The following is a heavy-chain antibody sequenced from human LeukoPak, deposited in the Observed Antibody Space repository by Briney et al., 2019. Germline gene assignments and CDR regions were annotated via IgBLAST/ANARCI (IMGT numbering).Heavy chain of an antibody. J-gene: IGHJ3*02. CDR1: GGSISSYY. CDR3: ASLPPTPVFNRGSGSYGAFDI. Sequence: PSETLSLTCTVSGGSISSYYWSWIRQPPGKGLEWIGYIYYSGSTNYNPSLKSRVTISVDTSKNQFSLKLSSVTAADTAVYYCASLPPTPVFNRGSGSYGAFDIWGQGTMVTVSS. D-gene: IGHD3-10*01. V-gene: IGHV4-59*01. CDR2: IYYSGST.